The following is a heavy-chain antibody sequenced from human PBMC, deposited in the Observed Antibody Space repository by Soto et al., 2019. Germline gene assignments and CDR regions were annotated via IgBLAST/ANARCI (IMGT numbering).Heavy chain of an antibody. V-gene: IGHV3-30-3*01. D-gene: IGHD3-9*01. J-gene: IGHJ4*02. CDR1: VFTFMSYA. Sequence: GVSXRLSGSAAVFTFMSYAREWFRHAPGKGLEFVAVISYDGSNKYYADSVKGRFTISRDNSKNTLYLQMNSLRAEDTAVYYSAPTFRYSHLVPELEPWGPGTLVTVYS. CDR2: ISYDGSNK. CDR3: APTFRYSHLVPELEP.